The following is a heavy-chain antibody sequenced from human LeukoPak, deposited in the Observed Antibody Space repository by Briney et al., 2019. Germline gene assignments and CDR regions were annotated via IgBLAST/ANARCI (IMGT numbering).Heavy chain of an antibody. D-gene: IGHD2-2*01. CDR1: GFTFSNAW. CDR2: IKSKTDGGTT. Sequence: GGSLRLSCAASGFTFSNAWMSWVRQAPGKGLEWVGRIKSKTDGGTTDYAAPVKGRFTISRDDSKNTLYLQMNSLKTEDTAVYYCTTDLRYCTSSNCYLKMTRFDPWGQGTLVTVSS. V-gene: IGHV3-15*01. J-gene: IGHJ5*02. CDR3: TTDLRYCTSSNCYLKMTRFDP.